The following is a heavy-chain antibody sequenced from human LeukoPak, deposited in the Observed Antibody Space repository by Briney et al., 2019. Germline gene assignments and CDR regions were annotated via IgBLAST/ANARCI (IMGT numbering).Heavy chain of an antibody. CDR2: IYTSGST. D-gene: IGHD6-13*01. V-gene: IGHV4-4*07. J-gene: IGHJ4*02. CDR3: ARGGSWYVFDY. Sequence: SETLSLTCSVSGGSISIYYWSWIRQPAGKGLEWIGHIYTSGSTNYNPSLKSRVTISVDTSKNQFSLKLSSVTAADTAVYYCARGGSWYVFDYWGQGTLVTVSS. CDR1: GGSISIYY.